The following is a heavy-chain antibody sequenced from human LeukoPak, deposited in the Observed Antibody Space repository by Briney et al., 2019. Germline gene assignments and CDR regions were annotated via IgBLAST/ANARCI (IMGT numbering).Heavy chain of an antibody. CDR3: ARDGGGDIVVAFAFDI. CDR1: GFTFSRYW. Sequence: PGGSLRLSCAASGFTFSRYWMHWVRQAPGKGLMWVSRISPDGSTTLYADSVKGRFTISRDNAKNSLYLQMNSLRAEDTAVYYCARDGGGDIVVAFAFDIWGQGTMVTVSS. D-gene: IGHD2-15*01. J-gene: IGHJ3*02. V-gene: IGHV3-74*03. CDR2: ISPDGSTT.